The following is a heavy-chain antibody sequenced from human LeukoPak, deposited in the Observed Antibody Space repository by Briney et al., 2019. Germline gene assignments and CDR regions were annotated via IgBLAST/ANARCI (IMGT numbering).Heavy chain of an antibody. Sequence: ASVKVSCKASGYTFTAYPIHWVRQAPGQGLERMGRINPNSGVTNYAQKFQGRVLMTRDTSISTAYMQLSSLKTDDTAVYYCARDSSNWSSFGSWGQGTLVIISS. J-gene: IGHJ4*02. D-gene: IGHD2-2*01. CDR1: GYTFTAYP. CDR2: INPNSGVT. V-gene: IGHV1-2*06. CDR3: ARDSSNWSSFGS.